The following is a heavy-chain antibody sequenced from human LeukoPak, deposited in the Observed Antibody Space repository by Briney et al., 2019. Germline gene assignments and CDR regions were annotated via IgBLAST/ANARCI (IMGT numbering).Heavy chain of an antibody. CDR2: IYYSGGT. CDR1: GDSINNGAYF. D-gene: IGHD1-14*01. CDR3: ARGRPSECDY. Sequence: SQTLSLTCTVSGDSINNGAYFWSWIRQHPGKGLEWIGYIYYSGGTYYNPSLKSRVTISVDRSANQFSLKLGSVTAADTAVYYCARGRPSECDYWGQGTLVTVSS. J-gene: IGHJ4*02. V-gene: IGHV4-31*03.